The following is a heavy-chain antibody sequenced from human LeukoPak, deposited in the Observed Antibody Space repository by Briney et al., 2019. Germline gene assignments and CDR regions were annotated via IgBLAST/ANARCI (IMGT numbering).Heavy chain of an antibody. CDR1: GFTFSSYA. V-gene: IGHV3-23*01. Sequence: GGSLRLSCAASGFTFSSYAMSWVRQAPGKGLEWVSAVSGSGGSIYYADSVKGRFTISRDNSKNTLYLQMNSLRAEDTAVYYCTAPYCSSTSCYFFDYWGQGTLVTVSS. CDR3: TAPYCSSTSCYFFDY. CDR2: VSGSGGSI. J-gene: IGHJ4*02. D-gene: IGHD2-2*01.